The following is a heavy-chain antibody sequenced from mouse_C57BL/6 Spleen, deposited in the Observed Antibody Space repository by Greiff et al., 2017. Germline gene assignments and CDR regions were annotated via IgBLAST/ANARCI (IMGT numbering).Heavy chain of an antibody. D-gene: IGHD2-4*01. CDR1: DYAFSSYW. CDR3: ARYYDSSYYFDY. V-gene: IGHV1-80*01. CDR2: IYPGDGDT. Sequence: LQESGAELVKPGASVKISCKASDYAFSSYWMNWVKQRPGKGLEWIGQIYPGDGDTNYNGKFKGKATLTADKSSSTAYMQLSSLTSEDSAVYFCARYYDSSYYFDYWGQGTTLTVSS. J-gene: IGHJ2*01.